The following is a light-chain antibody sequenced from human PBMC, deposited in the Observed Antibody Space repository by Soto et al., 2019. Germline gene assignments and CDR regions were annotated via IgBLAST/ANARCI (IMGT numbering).Light chain of an antibody. J-gene: IGKJ1*01. V-gene: IGKV3-20*01. CDR1: PGVSANN. CDR3: LQYGSSPRT. Sequence: EVVLTQSPGTLSLSPGEIATLSCRSSPGVSANNLAWYQHKAGQTPRLLIYGASSRATGIPDRFSGSGSGTDFTLTISGLEPDDLAVYYCLQYGSSPRTCGRGTKVEIK. CDR2: GAS.